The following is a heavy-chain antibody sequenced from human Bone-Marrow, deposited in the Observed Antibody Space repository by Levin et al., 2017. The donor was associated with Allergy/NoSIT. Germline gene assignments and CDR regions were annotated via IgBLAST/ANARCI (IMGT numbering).Heavy chain of an antibody. Sequence: GGSLRLSCAASGFTLSNYDMSWVRQAPGKGLEWVSGSSDRGAQIHYANSVKGRFTLSRDSSKNILYLQMNSLRAEDTAVYYCARDLEEMNGLYCIGSGCYGDPYWGQGTLVNVSS. CDR1: GFTLSNYD. CDR2: SSDRGAQI. J-gene: IGHJ4*02. CDR3: ARDLEEMNGLYCIGSGCYGDPY. V-gene: IGHV3-23*01. D-gene: IGHD2-15*01.